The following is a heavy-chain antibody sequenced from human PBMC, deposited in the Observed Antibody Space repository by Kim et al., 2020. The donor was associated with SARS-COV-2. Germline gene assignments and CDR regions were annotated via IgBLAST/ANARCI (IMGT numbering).Heavy chain of an antibody. J-gene: IGHJ6*04. CDR3: TTDRGFRFCYACYYYGMDV. CDR2: IKSKTDGGTT. Sequence: GVSLRLSCAASGFTFSNAWMSWVRQAPGKGLEWVGRIKSKTDGGTTDYAAPVNGRFTISRDDSKNTLYLQMNSLKTENTAVYYCTTDRGFRFCYACYYYGMDVADKRTTVAVST. D-gene: IGHD3-10*01. V-gene: IGHV3-15*01. CDR1: GFTFSNAW.